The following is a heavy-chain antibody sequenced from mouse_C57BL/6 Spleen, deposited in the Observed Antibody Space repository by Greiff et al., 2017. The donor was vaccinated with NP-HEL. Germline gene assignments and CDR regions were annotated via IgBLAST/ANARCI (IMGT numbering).Heavy chain of an antibody. V-gene: IGHV1-42*01. CDR1: GYSFTGYY. Sequence: VQLKQSGPELVKPGASVKISCKASGYSFTGYYMNWVKQSPEKSLEWIGEINPSTGGTTYNQKFKAKATLTVDKSSSTAYMQLESLTSEDSAVYYCARSELGRFAYWGQGTLVTVSA. CDR2: INPSTGGT. CDR3: ARSELGRFAY. J-gene: IGHJ3*01. D-gene: IGHD4-1*01.